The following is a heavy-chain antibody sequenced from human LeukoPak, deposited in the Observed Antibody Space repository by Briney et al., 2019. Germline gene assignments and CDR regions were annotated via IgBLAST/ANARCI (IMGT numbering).Heavy chain of an antibody. CDR1: GLTFSNYG. V-gene: IGHV3-30*02. J-gene: IGHJ5*02. D-gene: IGHD6-13*01. CDR2: IRYDGSNQ. Sequence: GGSLRLSCAASGLTFSNYGMHWVRQAPGKGLEGVAFIRYDGSNQYYAEYVKGRFTISRDNSKNTLYLQMNSLRAEDTAVYYCARALAAAGTLWFDPWGQGTLVTVSS. CDR3: ARALAAAGTLWFDP.